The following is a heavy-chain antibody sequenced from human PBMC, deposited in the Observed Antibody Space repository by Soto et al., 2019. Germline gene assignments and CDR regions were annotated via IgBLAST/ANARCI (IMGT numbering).Heavy chain of an antibody. Sequence: GASVKVCCKASGYTFTSYYMHWVRQAPGQGLEWMGIINPSGGSTSYAQKFQGRVTMTRDTSTSTVYMELSSLRSEDTAVYYCARASSYYDSSGPFDYWGQGTLVTVSS. CDR1: GYTFTSYY. V-gene: IGHV1-46*01. CDR2: INPSGGST. D-gene: IGHD3-22*01. J-gene: IGHJ4*02. CDR3: ARASSYYDSSGPFDY.